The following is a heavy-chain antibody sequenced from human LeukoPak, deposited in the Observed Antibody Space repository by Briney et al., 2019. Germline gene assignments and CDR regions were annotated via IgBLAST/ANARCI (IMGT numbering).Heavy chain of an antibody. CDR2: FYYSGST. J-gene: IGHJ4*02. D-gene: IGHD4-17*01. V-gene: IGHV4-59*13. Sequence: SETLSLTCTVSGGSIRSCYWSWMRRPPGGGLEWIGYFYYSGSTNYNPSLKSRVSISVDTSKNQFSLKLSSVTAADTAVYYCARTGSTVTMLYPFDHWGQGTLVTVSS. CDR3: ARTGSTVTMLYPFDH. CDR1: GGSIRSCY.